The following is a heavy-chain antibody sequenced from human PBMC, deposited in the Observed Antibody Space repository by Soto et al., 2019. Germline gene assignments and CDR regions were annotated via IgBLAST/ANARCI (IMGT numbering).Heavy chain of an antibody. CDR1: GFTLSGRS. CDR3: ARGWFGPDV. J-gene: IGHJ6*04. CDR2: IDNAGTDS. D-gene: IGHD3-10*01. Sequence: EVQLVESGGGLVQPGGSLRLSCAASGFTLSGRSMHWVRQAPGKGLVWVSGIDNAGTDSTYAVSVKGRLTNSRDNAKIMLYLQMTSLRVEESAVSYCARGWFGPDVWGNGTMVTVSS. V-gene: IGHV3-74*01.